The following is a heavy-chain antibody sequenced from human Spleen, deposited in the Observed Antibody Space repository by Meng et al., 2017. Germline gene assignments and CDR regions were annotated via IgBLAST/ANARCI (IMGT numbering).Heavy chain of an antibody. CDR1: GYTFTTYY. J-gene: IGHJ4*02. V-gene: IGHV1-46*01. D-gene: IGHD2-15*01. Sequence: QVQLVQSGAEVKKPGAFVKVSFKASGYTFTTYYMHWVRQAPGQGLEWMGIIDPSGGSTTYAQKFQCRVTMTRDTSTSTVYMELSSLRSEDTAVYYCARDQGVVGVRFDYWGQGTLVTVSS. CDR2: IDPSGGST. CDR3: ARDQGVVGVRFDY.